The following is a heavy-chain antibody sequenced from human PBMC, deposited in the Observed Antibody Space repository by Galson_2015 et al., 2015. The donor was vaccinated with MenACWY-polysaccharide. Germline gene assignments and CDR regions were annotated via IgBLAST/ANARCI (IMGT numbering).Heavy chain of an antibody. CDR2: VSGSGGTT. V-gene: IGHV3-23*01. J-gene: IGHJ6*02. CDR1: GFTFSNYV. Sequence: LRLSCAASGFTFSNYVMSWVRQAPGKGLEWVSGVSGSGGTTDYADSVKGRFTISRDNSRSTVYLHMNSLRAEDTAVYYCATVPSAILGLNDYYYYGLEVWGQGTTVTVSS. D-gene: IGHD2-2*02. CDR3: ATVPSAILGLNDYYYYGLEV.